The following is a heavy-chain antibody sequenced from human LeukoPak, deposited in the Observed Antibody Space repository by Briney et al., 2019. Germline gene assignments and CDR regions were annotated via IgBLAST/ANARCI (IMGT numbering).Heavy chain of an antibody. CDR2: IKQDGSEK. J-gene: IGHJ3*02. CDR3: AIFSIAAHRGAFDI. CDR1: GFTFSRHW. V-gene: IGHV3-7*01. D-gene: IGHD6-6*01. Sequence: GGSLRLSCAASGFTFSRHWMSWVRQAPGKGLEWVANIKQDGSEKYSVDSVKGRFTISRDNSKSSLYLQMNSLRAEDTAVYYCAIFSIAAHRGAFDIWGQGTMVTVSS.